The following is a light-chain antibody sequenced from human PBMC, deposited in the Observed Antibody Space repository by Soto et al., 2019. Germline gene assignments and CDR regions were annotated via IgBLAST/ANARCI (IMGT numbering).Light chain of an antibody. CDR3: QQFNSYPLT. Sequence: AIQLTQSPSSLSASVGDRITVTCRASQGISSALAWYQQKPGKAPNLLIYDASSLESGVPSTFSGSGSGTDFTLTISSLQPEDFATYYCQQFNSYPLTYGGGTKVEFK. CDR1: QGISSA. CDR2: DAS. V-gene: IGKV1-13*02. J-gene: IGKJ4*02.